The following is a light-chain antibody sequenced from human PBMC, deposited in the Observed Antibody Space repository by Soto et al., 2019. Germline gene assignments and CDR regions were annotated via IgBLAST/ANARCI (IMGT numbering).Light chain of an antibody. CDR2: KAS. J-gene: IGKJ1*01. V-gene: IGKV1-5*03. CDR3: QHYNSYSEA. Sequence: DIQVPQAPSSLSASVGDRFTITCRTSQDIRNDLGWYQQKPGKAPKLLIYKASTLKSGVPSRFSGSGSGTEFTLTISSLQPDDFATYYCQHYNSYSEAFGQGTKVDIK. CDR1: QDIRND.